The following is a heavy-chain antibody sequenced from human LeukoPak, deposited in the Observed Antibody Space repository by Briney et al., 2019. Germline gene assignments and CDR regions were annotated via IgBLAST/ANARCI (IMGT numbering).Heavy chain of an antibody. D-gene: IGHD2-15*01. J-gene: IGHJ4*02. CDR2: MNPNSGNT. CDR3: ARGSRVVVVAATCFDY. CDR1: GYTFTSYD. V-gene: IGHV1-8*01. Sequence: ASVKVSCKASGYTFTSYDVNWVRQATGQGLEWMGWMNPNSGNTGYAQKFQGRVTMTRNTSISTAYMELSSLRSEDTAVYYCARGSRVVVVAATCFDYWGQGTLVTVSS.